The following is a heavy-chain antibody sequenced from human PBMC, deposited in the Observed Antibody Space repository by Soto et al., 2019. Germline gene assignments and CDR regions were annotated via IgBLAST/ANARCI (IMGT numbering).Heavy chain of an antibody. Sequence: EVQLLESGGGLVQPGGSLRLSCSASGFTFSTQAMAWVRQAPGKGLERVSALISSGESPEYADSVKGRFTISRDNSKNTLYLQMNSLRADDTAVYYCAKDLHGSGWSFDQWGQGTVVTVSS. D-gene: IGHD6-19*01. J-gene: IGHJ4*02. CDR1: GFTFSTQA. CDR3: AKDLHGSGWSFDQ. V-gene: IGHV3-23*01. CDR2: LISSGESP.